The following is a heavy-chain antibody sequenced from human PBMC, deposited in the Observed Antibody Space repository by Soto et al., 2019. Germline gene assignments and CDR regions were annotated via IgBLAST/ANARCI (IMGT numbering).Heavy chain of an antibody. CDR1: GFTFDDYA. CDR3: AKSNQGGFDY. Sequence: EVQLVESGGGLVQPGRSLRLSCAASGFTFDDYAMHWVRQAPGKGLEWVSGISWNSGSIGYADSVKGRFTISRDNAKNSLYLQMNSLRAEDTALYYCAKSNQGGFDYWGQGTLVTVSS. V-gene: IGHV3-9*01. J-gene: IGHJ4*02. CDR2: ISWNSGSI. D-gene: IGHD2-8*01.